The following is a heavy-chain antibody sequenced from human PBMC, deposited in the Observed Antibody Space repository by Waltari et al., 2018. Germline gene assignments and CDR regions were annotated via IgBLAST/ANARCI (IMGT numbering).Heavy chain of an antibody. Sequence: VRQAPGKGLEWVANIKQDGSEKYYVDSVKGRFTISRDNAKNSLYLQMNSLRAEDTAVYYCARAPYGSGSYYSLDYWGQGTLVTVSS. D-gene: IGHD3-10*01. CDR2: IKQDGSEK. V-gene: IGHV3-7*01. J-gene: IGHJ4*02. CDR3: ARAPYGSGSYYSLDY.